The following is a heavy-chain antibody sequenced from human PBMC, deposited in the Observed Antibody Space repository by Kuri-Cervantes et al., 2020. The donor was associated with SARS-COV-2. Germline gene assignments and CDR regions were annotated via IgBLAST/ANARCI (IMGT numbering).Heavy chain of an antibody. CDR3: ARDSDDSSGNAFDI. CDR1: GFTFSSYW. D-gene: IGHD3-22*01. Sequence: GESLKISCAASGFTFSSYWMSWVRQAPGKGLEWVANIKQDGSEKYYVDSVKGRFTISRDNAKNSLYLQMNSLRAEDTAVYYCARDSDDSSGNAFDIWGQGTMVTVSS. V-gene: IGHV3-7*01. J-gene: IGHJ3*02. CDR2: IKQDGSEK.